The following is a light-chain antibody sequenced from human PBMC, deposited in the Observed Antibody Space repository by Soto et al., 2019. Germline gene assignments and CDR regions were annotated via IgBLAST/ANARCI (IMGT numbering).Light chain of an antibody. J-gene: IGKJ1*01. CDR2: EVS. CDR3: QQRSDWPWT. V-gene: IGKV3-11*01. CDR1: ESVTDY. Sequence: EILMTQSPVTLSVSPGERVTLSCRASESVTDYLAWYQQKPGQAPRLLVYEVSNRAAGIPTRFSGGGSGTDFTLTISNVEPEDFAVYYCQQRSDWPWTFGQGTKVDIK.